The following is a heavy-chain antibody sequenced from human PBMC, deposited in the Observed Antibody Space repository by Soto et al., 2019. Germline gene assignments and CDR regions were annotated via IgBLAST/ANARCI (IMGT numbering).Heavy chain of an antibody. CDR3: ARANPTYVWGSYRYQYYYYGMDV. D-gene: IGHD3-16*02. CDR1: GYTFTSYY. CDR2: INPSGGST. Sequence: VASVKVSCKASGYTFTSYYMHWVRQAPGQGLEWMGIINPSGGSTSYAQKFQGRVTMTRDTSTSTVYMELSSLRSEDTAVYYCARANPTYVWGSYRYQYYYYGMDVWGQGTTVTVSS. V-gene: IGHV1-46*01. J-gene: IGHJ6*02.